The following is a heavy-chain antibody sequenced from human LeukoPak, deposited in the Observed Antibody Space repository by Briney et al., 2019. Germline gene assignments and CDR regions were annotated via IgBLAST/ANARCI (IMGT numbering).Heavy chain of an antibody. CDR2: IYSGGST. CDR3: ARGNIVLYGDYVFDY. CDR1: GLTFSSYS. Sequence: PGRSLRLSCAASGLTFSSYSMNWVRQAPGKGLEWVSVIYSGGSTYYADSVKGRFTISRDNSKNTLYLQMNSLRAEDTAVYYCARGNIVLYGDYVFDYWGQGTLVTVSS. D-gene: IGHD4-17*01. V-gene: IGHV3-53*01. J-gene: IGHJ4*02.